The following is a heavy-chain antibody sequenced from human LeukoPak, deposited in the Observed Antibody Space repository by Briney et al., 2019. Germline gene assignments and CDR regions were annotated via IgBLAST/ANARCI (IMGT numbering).Heavy chain of an antibody. CDR3: ARDTYDYVWGRFYYYYMDV. CDR1: GFTFSSYE. J-gene: IGHJ6*03. V-gene: IGHV3-48*03. D-gene: IGHD3-16*01. Sequence: GSLRLSCAASGFTFSSYEMNWVRQAPGKGLEWVSYISSSGDTIHYADSVKGRFTISRDNAKNSLYLQMNSLSADDTAVYYCARDTYDYVWGRFYYYYMDVWGKGTTVTIAS. CDR2: ISSSGDTI.